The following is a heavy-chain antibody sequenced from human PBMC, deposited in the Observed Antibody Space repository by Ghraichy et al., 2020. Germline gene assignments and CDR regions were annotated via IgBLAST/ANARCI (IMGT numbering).Heavy chain of an antibody. CDR1: GGSISSSSYY. J-gene: IGHJ4*02. CDR2: IYYSGST. V-gene: IGHV4-39*07. CDR3: ARGRRWLAPPDHY. D-gene: IGHD6-19*01. Sequence: LRLSCTVSGGSISSSSYYWGWIRQPPGKGLEWIGSIYYSGSTYYNPSLKSRVTISVDTSKNQFSLKLSSVTAADTAVYYCARGRRWLAPPDHYWGQGTLVTVSS.